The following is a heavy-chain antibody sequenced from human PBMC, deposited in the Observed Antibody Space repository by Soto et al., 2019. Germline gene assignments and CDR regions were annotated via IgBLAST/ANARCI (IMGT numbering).Heavy chain of an antibody. CDR2: INHSGST. V-gene: IGHV4-34*01. Sequence: SETLSLTCAVYGWSFSGYYWSWIRQPPGKGLEWIGEINHSGSTNYNPSLKSRVTISVDTSKNQFSLKLSSVTAADTAVYYCASHYRRRGWEWATEPLFDYWGQGTLVTVSS. D-gene: IGHD6-19*01. CDR3: ASHYRRRGWEWATEPLFDY. CDR1: GWSFSGYY. J-gene: IGHJ4*02.